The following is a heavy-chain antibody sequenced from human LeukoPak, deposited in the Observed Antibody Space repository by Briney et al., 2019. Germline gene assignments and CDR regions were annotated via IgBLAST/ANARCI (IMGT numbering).Heavy chain of an antibody. CDR3: ARPGSYYYDSSGYIDYYYYYMDV. D-gene: IGHD3-22*01. J-gene: IGHJ6*03. Sequence: SVKVSCKASGGTLSSYAISWVRQAPGQGLEWMGGIIPIFGTANYAQKFQGRVTITADKSTSTAYMELSSLRSEDTAVYYCARPGSYYYDSSGYIDYYYYYMDVWGKGTTVTVSS. CDR2: IIPIFGTA. V-gene: IGHV1-69*06. CDR1: GGTLSSYA.